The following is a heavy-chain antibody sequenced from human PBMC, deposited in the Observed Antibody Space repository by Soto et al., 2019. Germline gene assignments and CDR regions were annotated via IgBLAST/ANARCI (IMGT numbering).Heavy chain of an antibody. Sequence: QITLKESCPTLVKPTQTLTLTCTFSGFSLITSGVGVGWIRQPPGKALEWLGLIYWDDDKRYSPSLKIRLTITKDTSKNKVVLTITNIDPVETATYYCSHGYSSSWPDYCGQGTLVTVSS. V-gene: IGHV2-5*02. CDR1: GFSLITSGVG. J-gene: IGHJ4*02. D-gene: IGHD6-13*01. CDR2: IYWDDDK. CDR3: SHGYSSSWPDY.